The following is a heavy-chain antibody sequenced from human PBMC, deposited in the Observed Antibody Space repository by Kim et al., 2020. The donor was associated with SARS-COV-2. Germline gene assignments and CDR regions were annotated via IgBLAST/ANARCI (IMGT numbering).Heavy chain of an antibody. Sequence: SETLSLTCAVYGGSFSGYYWSWIRQPPGKGLEWIGEIHHSGSTTYNPSLKSRVTISVDTSKNQFSLKLSYVTAADTAVYYCAMLGAAGPPDGMDFCGQG. J-gene: IGHJ6*02. CDR3: AMLGAAGPPDGMDF. D-gene: IGHD6-13*01. CDR2: IHHSGST. CDR1: GGSFSGYY. V-gene: IGHV4-34*01.